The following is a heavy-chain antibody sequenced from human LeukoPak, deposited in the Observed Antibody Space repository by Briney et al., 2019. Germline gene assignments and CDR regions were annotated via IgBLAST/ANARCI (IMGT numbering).Heavy chain of an antibody. CDR3: ARDLKMGYSSGRYSWGTGSSNDY. Sequence: ASVKVSCKASGYTFTSYGLSWVRQAPGQGLEWMGWISTYNGNTNYAQNLQGRVTMTTDTSTSTAYMELRSLRSDDTAVYYCARDLKMGYSSGRYSWGTGSSNDYWGQGTLVTVSS. CDR1: GYTFTSYG. J-gene: IGHJ4*02. CDR2: ISTYNGNT. V-gene: IGHV1-18*01. D-gene: IGHD6-19*01.